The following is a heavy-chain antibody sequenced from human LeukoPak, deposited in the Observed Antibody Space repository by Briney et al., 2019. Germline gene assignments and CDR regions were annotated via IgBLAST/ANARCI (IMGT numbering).Heavy chain of an antibody. J-gene: IGHJ6*03. Sequence: PSETLSLTCTVSGGSISSYYWSWIRQPAGKGLEWIGRIYTSGSTNYNPSLKSRVTMSVDTSKNRFSLKLSSVTAADTAVYYCARVEVGATMRYYYYMDVWGKGTTVTVSS. V-gene: IGHV4-4*07. CDR1: GGSISSYY. D-gene: IGHD1-26*01. CDR3: ARVEVGATMRYYYYMDV. CDR2: IYTSGST.